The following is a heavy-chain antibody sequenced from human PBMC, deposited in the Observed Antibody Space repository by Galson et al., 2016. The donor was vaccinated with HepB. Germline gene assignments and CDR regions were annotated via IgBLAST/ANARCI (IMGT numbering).Heavy chain of an antibody. CDR2: IRRDATQK. D-gene: IGHD2-15*01. Sequence: SLRLSCAASGFTFSSYWMTWVRQTPGQGLEWVANIRRDATQKNYVDSVKGRFTISRDNFKNTLYLQMNSLRADDTAVYYCAKANIIMVTLGVFLDTWGQGTLVTVSS. V-gene: IGHV3-7*03. J-gene: IGHJ1*01. CDR3: AKANIIMVTLGVFLDT. CDR1: GFTFSSYW.